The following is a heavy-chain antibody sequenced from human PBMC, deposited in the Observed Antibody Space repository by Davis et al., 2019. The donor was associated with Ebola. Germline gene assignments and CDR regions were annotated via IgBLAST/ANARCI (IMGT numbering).Heavy chain of an antibody. J-gene: IGHJ4*02. Sequence: GESLKISCQGSGYNFRDYWISWVRQMPGKGLEWMGMIYPGDSDTKYSPSFQGQVTMSADKSITTAYLQWSSLKASDTAMYYCARHRPFGDYAIDYWGQGTLVTVSS. CDR2: IYPGDSDT. CDR1: GYNFRDYW. CDR3: ARHRPFGDYAIDY. D-gene: IGHD4-17*01. V-gene: IGHV5-51*01.